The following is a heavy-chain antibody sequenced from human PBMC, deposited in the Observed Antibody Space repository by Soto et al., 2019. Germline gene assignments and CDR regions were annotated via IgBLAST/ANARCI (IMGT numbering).Heavy chain of an antibody. CDR3: AKGSYYYDSSEFDY. CDR1: VFTFSNYG. J-gene: IGHJ4*02. V-gene: IGHV3-30*18. CDR2: ISYDGSNK. D-gene: IGHD3-22*01. Sequence: GGSLRLSCAASVFTFSNYGMHWVRQAPGKGLEWVAVISYDGSNKYYADSVKGRFTISRDNSKNTLYLQMNSLRAEDTAVYYCAKGSYYYDSSEFDYWGQGTLVTVSS.